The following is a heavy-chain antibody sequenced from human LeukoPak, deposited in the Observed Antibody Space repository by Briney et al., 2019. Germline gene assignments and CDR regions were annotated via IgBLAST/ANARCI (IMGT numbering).Heavy chain of an antibody. J-gene: IGHJ4*02. CDR2: IYYSGST. CDR3: ARGYGRDYYGSGSYHQLFDY. V-gene: IGHV4-39*07. Sequence: SETLSLTCTVSGGSISNNNYYWGWIRQPPGKGLEWIGTIYYSGSTYYNPSLKSRVTISVDTSKNQFSLKLSSVTAADTAVYYCARGYGRDYYGSGSYHQLFDYWGQGTLVTVSS. CDR1: GGSISNNNYY. D-gene: IGHD3-10*01.